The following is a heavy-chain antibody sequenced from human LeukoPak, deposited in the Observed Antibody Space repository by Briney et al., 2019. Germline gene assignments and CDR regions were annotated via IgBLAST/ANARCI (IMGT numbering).Heavy chain of an antibody. D-gene: IGHD3-3*01. J-gene: IGHJ4*02. Sequence: ASVKVSCKASGYTFTGYYMHWLRQAPGQGLEWMGRINPNSGGTNYAQKFQGRVTMTRDTSISTAYMELSRLRSDDTAVYYCARDPAIFGVVSWYYFDYWGQGTLVTVSS. CDR1: GYTFTGYY. V-gene: IGHV1-2*06. CDR3: ARDPAIFGVVSWYYFDY. CDR2: INPNSGGT.